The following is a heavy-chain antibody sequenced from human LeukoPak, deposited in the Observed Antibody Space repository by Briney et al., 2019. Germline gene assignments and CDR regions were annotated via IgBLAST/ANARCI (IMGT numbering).Heavy chain of an antibody. D-gene: IGHD1-26*01. CDR1: GFTFSSYS. Sequence: PGGSLRLSCAASGFTFSSYSMNWVRQAPGKGLEWVSSISSSSSYIYYADSVKGRFTISRDNAKNSLYLQMNSLRAEDTAVYYCARDRGSYASFDYWGQGTLVTVSS. J-gene: IGHJ4*02. V-gene: IGHV3-21*01. CDR3: ARDRGSYASFDY. CDR2: ISSSSSYI.